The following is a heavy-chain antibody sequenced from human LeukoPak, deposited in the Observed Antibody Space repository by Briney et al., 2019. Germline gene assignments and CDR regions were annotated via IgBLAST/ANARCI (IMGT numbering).Heavy chain of an antibody. D-gene: IGHD6-13*01. CDR3: ARSGIAAAGTSFDI. CDR1: GGTFSSYA. V-gene: IGHV1-69*13. J-gene: IGHJ3*02. Sequence: GASVKVSCKASGGTFSSYAISWVRQAPGQGLEWMGGIIPIFGTANYAQKFPGRVTITADESTSTAYMELSSLRSEDTAVYYCARSGIAAAGTSFDIWGQGTMVTVAS. CDR2: IIPIFGTA.